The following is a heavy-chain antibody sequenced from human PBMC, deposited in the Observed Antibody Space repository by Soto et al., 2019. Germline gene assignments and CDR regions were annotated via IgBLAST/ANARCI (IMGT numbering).Heavy chain of an antibody. CDR2: IKPNTDDT. Sequence: ASFKVFCKPSWFTFSCFYLHWVRHAPGQGLEWMGWIKPNTDDTGYAQKFQVRVTLTWDTSSSAGYLDLSRLRSDDTAVYYCARSTYSLEGDGQHYYYGMDLWGLGTTVTVSS. V-gene: IGHV1-2*02. CDR1: WFTFSCFY. J-gene: IGHJ6*02. CDR3: ARSTYSLEGDGQHYYYGMDL. D-gene: IGHD2-15*01.